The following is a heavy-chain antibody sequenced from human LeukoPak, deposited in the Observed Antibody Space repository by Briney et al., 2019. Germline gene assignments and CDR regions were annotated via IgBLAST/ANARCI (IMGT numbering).Heavy chain of an antibody. Sequence: PSETLSLTCAVSGGSISSGGYSWSWIRQPPGKGLEWIGYIYHSGSTYYNPSLKSRVTISVDRSKNQFSLKLSSVTAADTAVYYCASSTRNSGSYWDFHHWGQGTLVTVSS. V-gene: IGHV4-30-2*02. CDR1: GGSISSGGYS. CDR2: IYHSGST. CDR3: ASSTRNSGSYWDFHH. D-gene: IGHD1-26*01. J-gene: IGHJ1*01.